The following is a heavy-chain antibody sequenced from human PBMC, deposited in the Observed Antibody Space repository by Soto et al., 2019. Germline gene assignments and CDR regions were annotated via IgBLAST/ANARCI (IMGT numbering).Heavy chain of an antibody. V-gene: IGHV4-30-2*01. CDR3: ARAPRVANWFDP. D-gene: IGHD2-15*01. CDR1: CGSISSGGYS. J-gene: IGHJ5*02. Sequence: PSETLSLTCAVSCGSISSGGYSWSWIRQPPGKGLEWIGYIYHSGSTYYNPSLKSRVTISVDRSKNQFSLKLSSVTAADTAVYYCARAPRVANWFDPWGQVTLVTVSS. CDR2: IYHSGST.